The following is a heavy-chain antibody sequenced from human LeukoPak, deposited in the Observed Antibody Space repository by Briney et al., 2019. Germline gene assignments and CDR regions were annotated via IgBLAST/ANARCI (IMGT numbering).Heavy chain of an antibody. V-gene: IGHV4-34*01. CDR1: GGSFSGYY. J-gene: IGHJ6*04. CDR3: ARGSYQSPRYCSSTSCYYYGMDV. D-gene: IGHD2-2*01. Sequence: SETLSLTCAVYGGSFSGYYWSWIRQPPGKGLEWIGEINHSGSTNYNPSLKSRVTISVDTSKNRFSLKLSSVTAADTAVYYCARGSYQSPRYCSSTSCYYYGMDVWGKGTTVTVSS. CDR2: INHSGST.